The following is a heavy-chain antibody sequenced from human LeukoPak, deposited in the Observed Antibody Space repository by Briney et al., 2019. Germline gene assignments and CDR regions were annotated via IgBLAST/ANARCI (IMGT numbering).Heavy chain of an antibody. CDR2: ITSSSSYI. Sequence: PGGFLRLSCAASGFTFSSYSMNWVRQAPGKGLEWVSSITSSSSYIYYADSVKGRFTISRDNARNSLSLQMNSLRAEDTAVYYCARYRFVVGATDSFDIWGQGTMVTVSS. CDR1: GFTFSSYS. CDR3: ARYRFVVGATDSFDI. V-gene: IGHV3-21*01. J-gene: IGHJ3*02. D-gene: IGHD1-26*01.